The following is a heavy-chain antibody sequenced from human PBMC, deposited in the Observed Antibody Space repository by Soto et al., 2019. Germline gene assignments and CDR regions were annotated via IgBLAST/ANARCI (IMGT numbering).Heavy chain of an antibody. J-gene: IGHJ5*02. CDR2: ISAYNGNT. CDR3: ARRNEYYDFWSGYYFDP. CDR1: GYTFTSYG. Sequence: ASVKVSCKASGYTFTSYGISWVRQAPGQGLEWMGWISAYNGNTNYAQRLQGRVTMTTDTSTSTAYMELRSLRSDDTAVYYCARRNEYYDFWSGYYFDPWGQGTLVTVSS. V-gene: IGHV1-18*01. D-gene: IGHD3-3*01.